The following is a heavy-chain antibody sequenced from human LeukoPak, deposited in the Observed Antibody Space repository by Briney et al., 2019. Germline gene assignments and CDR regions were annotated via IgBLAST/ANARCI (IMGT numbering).Heavy chain of an antibody. CDR3: ARDLGKSGWSTFDY. V-gene: IGHV3-48*01. CDR2: ISSSSSTI. J-gene: IGHJ4*02. CDR1: GFTFSSYS. D-gene: IGHD6-19*01. Sequence: GGSLRLSCAASGFTFSSYSMNWVRQAPGKELEWVSYISSSSSTIYYADSVKGRFTISRDNAKNSLYLQMNSLRAEDTAVYYCARDLGKSGWSTFDYWGQGTLVTVSS.